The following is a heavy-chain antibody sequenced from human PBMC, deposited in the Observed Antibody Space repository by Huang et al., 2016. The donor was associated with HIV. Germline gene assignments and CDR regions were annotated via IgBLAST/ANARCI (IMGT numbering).Heavy chain of an antibody. CDR1: GGSINPGRYY. CDR3: ARNHDFWRGRMFAISYFDV. J-gene: IGHJ2*01. D-gene: IGHD3-3*01. Sequence: QMWFQESGPGLVTPSGTLSLPCHVSGGSINPGRYYWGWFRHPPGKGLEWVGSLYNTGKMNDEPSLKGRLTRAADTSKNQFSLNLSSVTAADTAIDYCARNHDFWRGRMFAISYFDVWGRGTLVTVAS. CDR2: LYNTGKM. V-gene: IGHV4-39*01.